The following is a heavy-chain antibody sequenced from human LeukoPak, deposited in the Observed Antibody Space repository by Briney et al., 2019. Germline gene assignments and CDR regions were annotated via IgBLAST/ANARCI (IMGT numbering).Heavy chain of an antibody. J-gene: IGHJ4*02. Sequence: GASVKVSCKASAYTFTDYYIHWVRQAPGQGLEWMGWIIPNSGGTISAQKFQGRVTMTRDTSVSTSYMELGRLSSDDTAIYYCARGGIQVWLPLDYWSQGTLVTVSS. CDR2: IIPNSGGT. D-gene: IGHD5-18*01. CDR1: AYTFTDYY. V-gene: IGHV1-2*02. CDR3: ARGGIQVWLPLDY.